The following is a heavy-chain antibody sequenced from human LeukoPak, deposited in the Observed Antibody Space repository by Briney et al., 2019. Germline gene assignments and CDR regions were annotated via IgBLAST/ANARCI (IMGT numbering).Heavy chain of an antibody. CDR2: INPNSGGT. CDR3: ARAPIYDYVWGSTALKNWNYYYYYMDV. V-gene: IGHV1-2*02. D-gene: IGHD3-16*01. J-gene: IGHJ6*03. Sequence: ASVKVSCKASGYTFTGYYMHWVRQAPGQGLEWMGWINPNSGGTNYAQKFQGRVTMTRDTSISTAYMELSRLRSDDTAVYYCARAPIYDYVWGSTALKNWNYYYYYMDVWGKGTTVTVSS. CDR1: GYTFTGYY.